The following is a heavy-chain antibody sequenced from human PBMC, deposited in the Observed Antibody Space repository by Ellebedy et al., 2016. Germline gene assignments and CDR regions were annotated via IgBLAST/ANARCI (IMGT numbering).Heavy chain of an antibody. CDR1: GYTFTSYG. CDR2: ISAYNGNT. V-gene: IGHV1-18*01. CDR3: AREGGEAYCGGDCSPWDY. Sequence: ASVKVSCXASGYTFTSYGISWVRQAPGQGLEWMGWISAYNGNTNYAQKLQGRVTMTTDTSTSTAYMELRSLRSDDTAVYYCAREGGEAYCGGDCSPWDYWGQGTLVTVSS. D-gene: IGHD2-21*02. J-gene: IGHJ4*02.